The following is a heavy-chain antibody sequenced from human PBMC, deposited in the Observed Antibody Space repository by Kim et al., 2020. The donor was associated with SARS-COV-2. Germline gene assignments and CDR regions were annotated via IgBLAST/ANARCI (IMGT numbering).Heavy chain of an antibody. D-gene: IGHD3-16*01. Sequence: GGSLRLSCAASGFTFSSYWMTWARQVPGKGLEWVANIRPDGSEEQYVDSVRGRFIISRENAKNSLYLQMNSLRAEDTAVYYCASSTNYACDNWGQGALVT. V-gene: IGHV3-7*03. CDR1: GFTFSSYW. CDR3: ASSTNYACDN. CDR2: IRPDGSEE. J-gene: IGHJ1*01.